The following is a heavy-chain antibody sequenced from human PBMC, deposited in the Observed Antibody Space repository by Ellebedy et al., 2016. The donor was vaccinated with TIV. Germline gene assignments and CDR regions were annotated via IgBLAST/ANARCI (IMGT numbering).Heavy chain of an antibody. CDR1: GYTFTGYS. J-gene: IGHJ5*02. V-gene: IGHV1-2*06. D-gene: IGHD2-15*01. Sequence: ASVKVSCKASGYTFTGYSLHWVRQAPGQGLEWMGRIDPISSDTYYAQEFQGRLTMTRDTSINAAYMELTSLTSDDTALYYCATEALLPPHYHLRSFDHWGQGSLVTVSS. CDR3: ATEALLPPHYHLRSFDH. CDR2: IDPISSDT.